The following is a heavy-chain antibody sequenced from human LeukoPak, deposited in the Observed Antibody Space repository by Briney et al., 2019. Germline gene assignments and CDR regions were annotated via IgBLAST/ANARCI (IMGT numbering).Heavy chain of an antibody. CDR2: IYYSGST. CDR3: ASAPGAAAGIDY. D-gene: IGHD6-13*01. CDR1: DGSISSRSYH. V-gene: IGHV4-39*07. Sequence: SETLSLTCTVSDGSISSRSYHWGWLRQPPGKGLEWIGSIYYSGSTYSNPSLKSRVTISVDTSKNQFSLKLSSVTAADTAVYYCASAPGAAAGIDYWGQGTLVTVSS. J-gene: IGHJ4*02.